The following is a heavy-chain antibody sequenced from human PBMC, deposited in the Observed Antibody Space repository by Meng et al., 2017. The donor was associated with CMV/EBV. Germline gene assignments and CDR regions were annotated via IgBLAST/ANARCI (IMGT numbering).Heavy chain of an antibody. J-gene: IGHJ5*02. Sequence: GGSLRLSCAASGFTFSSYWIHWVRQDPGKGLVWVSRINSDGSSTSYADYVKGRFTISRDNAKNTLYLQMNSMRAEDTAVYYCAREISHYGINWFDPWGQGTLVTVSS. V-gene: IGHV3-74*01. CDR3: AREISHYGINWFDP. CDR1: GFTFSSYW. CDR2: INSDGSST. D-gene: IGHD4-11*01.